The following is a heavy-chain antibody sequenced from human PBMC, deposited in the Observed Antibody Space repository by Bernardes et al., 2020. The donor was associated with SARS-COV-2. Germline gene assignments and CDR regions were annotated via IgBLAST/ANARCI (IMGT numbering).Heavy chain of an antibody. V-gene: IGHV2-5*01. CDR1: GFSLSTGGVA. D-gene: IGHD3-16*02. J-gene: IGHJ3*02. Sequence: SGPTLVKPTQTLTLTCTFSGFSLSTGGVAVGWIRQPPGKALEWLALIFWNGDKRYSPSLRNRLTITVDTSHNQVVLTMTNMDPVDTATYYCAHRLLTFGGVIGENTFDMWGPGTMVTVSS. CDR2: IFWNGDK. CDR3: AHRLLTFGGVIGENTFDM.